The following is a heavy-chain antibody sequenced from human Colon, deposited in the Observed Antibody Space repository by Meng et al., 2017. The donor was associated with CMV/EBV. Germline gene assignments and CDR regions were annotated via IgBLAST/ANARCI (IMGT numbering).Heavy chain of an antibody. V-gene: IGHV1-2*02. CDR2: INPNSRGT. Sequence: ASVKVSCKASGYTFTDYYMHWVRQAPGQRLEWMGWINPNSRGTTPAQKFQGRVTMTRDTSISTAYMELSSLRSDDTAVYFCTRGFSIIVSGNWFDPWGQGTLVTVSS. J-gene: IGHJ5*02. CDR3: TRGFSIIVSGNWFDP. D-gene: IGHD5/OR15-5a*01. CDR1: GYTFTDYY.